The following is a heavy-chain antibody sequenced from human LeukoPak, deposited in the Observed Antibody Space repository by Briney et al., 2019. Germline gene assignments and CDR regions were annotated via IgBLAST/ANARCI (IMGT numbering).Heavy chain of an antibody. J-gene: IGHJ4*02. V-gene: IGHV3-7*01. CDR3: GSFNSYDGIG. Sequence: GGSLRLSCAPSGLTFSSYWMSGVRKAPGKGLEWVANIKQDGSEKYYVDSVKGRFTISRDNAKNSLYLQMNSLRAEDTAVYYCGSFNSYDGIGWGQGTLVTVSS. CDR2: IKQDGSEK. CDR1: GLTFSSYW. D-gene: IGHD3-16*01.